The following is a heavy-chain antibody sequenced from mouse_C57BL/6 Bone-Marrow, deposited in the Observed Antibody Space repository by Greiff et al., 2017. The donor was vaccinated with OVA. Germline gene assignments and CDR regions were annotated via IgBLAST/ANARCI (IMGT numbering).Heavy chain of an antibody. CDR1: GYAFSSSW. CDR2: IYPGDGDT. Sequence: VQLQQSGPELVKPGASVKISCKASGYAFSSSWMNWVKRRPGKGLEWIGRIYPGDGDTNYNGKFKGKATLTADKSSSTAYMQLSSLTAEDSAVYFCARAWFAYWGQGTLVTVSA. J-gene: IGHJ3*01. V-gene: IGHV1-82*01. CDR3: ARAWFAY.